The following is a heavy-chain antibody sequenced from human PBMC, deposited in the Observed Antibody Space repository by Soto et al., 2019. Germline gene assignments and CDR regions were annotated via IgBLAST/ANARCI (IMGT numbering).Heavy chain of an antibody. D-gene: IGHD4-17*01. CDR1: GFTFGAHP. Sequence: VQLLESGGGLVQPGGSLTVSCAASGFTFGAHPMSWVRRAPGKGLEWVSTISGYGGSTYYPDSLKGRFIISRDNSKNTLYLQINTLRAEDTAIYFCAKQRTTVTTSFDYWGQGTLVTVSS. J-gene: IGHJ4*02. V-gene: IGHV3-23*01. CDR2: ISGYGGST. CDR3: AKQRTTVTTSFDY.